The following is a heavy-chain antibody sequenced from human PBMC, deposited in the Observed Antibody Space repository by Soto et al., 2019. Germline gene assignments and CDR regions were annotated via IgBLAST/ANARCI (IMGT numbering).Heavy chain of an antibody. J-gene: IGHJ5*02. V-gene: IGHV3-23*01. D-gene: IGHD1-7*01. CDR1: GFTLSTYA. CDR3: AKGGTGTNLWLDP. CDR2: IGDGDSGDTT. Sequence: GSLRLSCAASGFTLSTYAISWVRQAPGKGLEWISSIGDGDSGDTTAYADSVKGRFTVSRDYPKNTLYLQMNSLRDEDTAVYYCAKGGTGTNLWLDPWGQGTLVTVSS.